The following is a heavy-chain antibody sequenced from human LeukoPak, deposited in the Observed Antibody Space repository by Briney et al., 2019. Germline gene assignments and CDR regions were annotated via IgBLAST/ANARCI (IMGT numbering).Heavy chain of an antibody. CDR1: GFTFDGYA. CDR2: ISWNSGSI. V-gene: IGHV3-9*01. Sequence: GRSLRLSCAASGFTFDGYAMHWVRQAPGKGLEWVSGISWNSGSIGYADSVKGRFTISRDNAKNSLYLQMNSLRAEDTALYYCAKGGRILYNRGYFDYWGQGTLVTVSS. D-gene: IGHD2-15*01. CDR3: AKGGRILYNRGYFDY. J-gene: IGHJ4*02.